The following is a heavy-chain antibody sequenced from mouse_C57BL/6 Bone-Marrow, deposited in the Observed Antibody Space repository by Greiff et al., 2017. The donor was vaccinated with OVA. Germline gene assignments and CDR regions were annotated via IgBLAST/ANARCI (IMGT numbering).Heavy chain of an antibody. CDR3: ARGGVITTVDYFDY. J-gene: IGHJ3*01. CDR2: INPNNGGT. CDR1: GYTFTDYY. Sequence: VQLQQSGPELVKPGASVKISCKASGYTFTDYYMNWVKQSHGKSLEWIGDINPNNGGTSYNQKFKGKATLTVDKSSSTAYMELRSLTSEDSAVYYFARGGVITTVDYFDYWGQGTLVTVSA. D-gene: IGHD1-1*01. V-gene: IGHV1-26*01.